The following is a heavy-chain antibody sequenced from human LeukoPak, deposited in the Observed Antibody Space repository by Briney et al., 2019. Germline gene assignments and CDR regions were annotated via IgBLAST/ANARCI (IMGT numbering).Heavy chain of an antibody. CDR2: IVVGSGNT. CDR3: AAGKAVAGYDYYYYGMDV. CDR1: GFTFTSSA. Sequence: ASVKVSCKASGFTFTSSAMQWVRQARGQRLEWIGWIVVGSGNTNYAQKFQERVTITRDMSTSTAYMELSSLRSEDTAVHYCAAGKAVAGYDYYYYGMDVWGQGTTVTVSS. J-gene: IGHJ6*02. D-gene: IGHD6-19*01. V-gene: IGHV1-58*02.